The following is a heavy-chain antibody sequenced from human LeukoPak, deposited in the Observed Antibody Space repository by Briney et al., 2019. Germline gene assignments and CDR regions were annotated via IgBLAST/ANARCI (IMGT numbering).Heavy chain of an antibody. CDR3: ARGRIAAAGTYFDY. D-gene: IGHD6-13*01. J-gene: IGHJ4*02. CDR2: IYTSGST. CDR1: GGSISSSSYY. V-gene: IGHV4-61*05. Sequence: SETLSLTCTVSGGSISSSSYYWGWIRQPPGKGLEWIGRIYTSGSTNYNPSLKSRVTMSVDTSKNQFSLKLSSVTAAVTAVYYCARGRIAAAGTYFDYWGQGTLVTVSS.